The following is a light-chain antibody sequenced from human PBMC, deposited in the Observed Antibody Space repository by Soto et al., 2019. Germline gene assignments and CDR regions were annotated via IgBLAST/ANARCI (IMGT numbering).Light chain of an antibody. Sequence: QSVLTQPPSASGTPGQRVTISCSGSSSNIGSNTVNWYQQLPGTAPKLLIYSNNQRPSGVPDRFSGSKSGTSASLAISGPQSEDEADYYCAAWDDRLNGPVFGGGTQLTVL. CDR3: AAWDDRLNGPV. CDR2: SNN. J-gene: IGLJ2*01. CDR1: SSNIGSNT. V-gene: IGLV1-44*01.